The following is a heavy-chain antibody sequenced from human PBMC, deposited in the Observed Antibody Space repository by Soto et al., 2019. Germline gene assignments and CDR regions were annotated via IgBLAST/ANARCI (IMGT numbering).Heavy chain of an antibody. CDR1: GFTFSSYA. CDR3: AKVDCGATIFGFCHATHNWFDP. D-gene: IGHD3-3*01. CDR2: ISGSGGST. Sequence: GGSLRLSCVASGFTFSSYAMSWVRQAPGKGLEWVSAISGSGGSTYYADSVKGRFTISRDNSKNTLYLQMNSLRAEDTAVYYCAKVDCGATIFGFCHATHNWFDPWGQGTLVTVSS. V-gene: IGHV3-23*01. J-gene: IGHJ5*02.